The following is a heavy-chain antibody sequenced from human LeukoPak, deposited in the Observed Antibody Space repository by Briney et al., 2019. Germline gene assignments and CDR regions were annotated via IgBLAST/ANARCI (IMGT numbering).Heavy chain of an antibody. V-gene: IGHV4-34*01. Sequence: KAGGSLRLSCAASGFTFSSYAMSWVRQPPGKGLEWIGEINHSGSTNYNPSLKSRVTISVDTSKNQFSLKLSSVTAADTAVYYCARRGVGKIVVVPAAIEMGFDYWGQGTLVTVSS. J-gene: IGHJ4*02. CDR2: INHSGST. D-gene: IGHD2-2*01. CDR3: ARRGVGKIVVVPAAIEMGFDY. CDR1: GFTFSSYA.